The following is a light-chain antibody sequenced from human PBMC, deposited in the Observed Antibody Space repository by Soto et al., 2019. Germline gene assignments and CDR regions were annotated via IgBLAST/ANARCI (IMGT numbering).Light chain of an antibody. CDR3: QKYRSSRPGA. J-gene: IGKJ4*01. Sequence: ENVLTQSPGNLSLSPGERANLSCRASQSVSSGYLAWYQQKPRQAPRLLIYGASSRSTGIPDRFSGSGSGTDFTLSISRLEPEDFAVYCCQKYRSSRPGAFGGGTKVEIK. V-gene: IGKV3-20*01. CDR1: QSVSSGY. CDR2: GAS.